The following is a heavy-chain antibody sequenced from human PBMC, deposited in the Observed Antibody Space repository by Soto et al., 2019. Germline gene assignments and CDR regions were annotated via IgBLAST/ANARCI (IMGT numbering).Heavy chain of an antibody. J-gene: IGHJ3*02. V-gene: IGHV4-34*01. CDR2: IHHSGSI. D-gene: IGHD2-21*01. CDR3: ARLWWFGAVGAFDI. Sequence: QVQLQQWGAGLLKPSETLSLTCAVYGVSFSGYYWSWIRQPPGTGLEWIGEIHHSGSIKYNPSLKSRVTISVDTSRSQFSLKLSSVTAADTAVYYCARLWWFGAVGAFDIWGQGTMVTVSS. CDR1: GVSFSGYY.